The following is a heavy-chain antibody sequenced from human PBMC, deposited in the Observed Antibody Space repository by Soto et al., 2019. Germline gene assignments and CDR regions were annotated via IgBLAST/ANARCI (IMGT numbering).Heavy chain of an antibody. V-gene: IGHV1-69*13. CDR1: GGTFSSYA. J-gene: IGHJ4*02. D-gene: IGHD3-22*01. CDR3: ARGHDSSGYQPPAPFDY. CDR2: IIPIFGTA. Sequence: SVKVSCKASGGTFSSYAISWVRQAPGQGLEWMGGIIPIFGTANYAQKFQGRVTITADESTSTAYMELSSLRSEDTAVYYCARGHDSSGYQPPAPFDYWGQGTLVTVSS.